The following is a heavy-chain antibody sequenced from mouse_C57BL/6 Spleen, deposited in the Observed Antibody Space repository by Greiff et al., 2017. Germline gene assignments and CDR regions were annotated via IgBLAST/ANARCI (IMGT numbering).Heavy chain of an antibody. CDR3: ARRENDYDGAWFAY. J-gene: IGHJ3*01. CDR2: IDPSDSYP. Sequence: QVQLQQPGAELVMPGASVKLSCKASGYTFTSYWMHWVKQRPGQGLEWIGEIDPSDSYPNYNQKFKGKSKLTVDKSSSTAYMQRSSLTSEDSAVYFCARRENDYDGAWFAYWGQGTLVTVAA. D-gene: IGHD2-4*01. CDR1: GYTFTSYW. V-gene: IGHV1-69*01.